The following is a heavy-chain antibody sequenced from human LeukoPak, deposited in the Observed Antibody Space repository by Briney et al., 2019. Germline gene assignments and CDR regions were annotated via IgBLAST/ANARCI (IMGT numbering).Heavy chain of an antibody. V-gene: IGHV3-66*01. CDR2: IYSGGST. CDR1: GFTFSTYA. J-gene: IGHJ4*02. Sequence: GGSLRLSCAASGFTFSTYAMSWVRQAPGKGLEWVSVIYSGGSTYYADSVKGRFTISRDNSKNTLYLQMNSLRAEDTAVYYCARDTGGRGYFDYWGQGTLVTVSS. CDR3: ARDTGGRGYFDY. D-gene: IGHD2-8*02.